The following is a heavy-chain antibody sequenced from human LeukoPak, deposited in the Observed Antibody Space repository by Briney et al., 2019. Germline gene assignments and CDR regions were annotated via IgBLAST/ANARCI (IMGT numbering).Heavy chain of an antibody. V-gene: IGHV3-30-3*01. J-gene: IGHJ1*01. CDR2: TSYDGNNK. D-gene: IGHD3-3*01. CDR3: ARGEDGFWSGYVEH. Sequence: GGSLRLSCAASGFTFNSYALHWVRQAPGKGLERVAVTSYDGNNKYYAESVKGRFTISRDNSKSMLYLQMNSLRPEDTAVYYCARGEDGFWSGYVEHWGQGTLVTVSP. CDR1: GFTFNSYA.